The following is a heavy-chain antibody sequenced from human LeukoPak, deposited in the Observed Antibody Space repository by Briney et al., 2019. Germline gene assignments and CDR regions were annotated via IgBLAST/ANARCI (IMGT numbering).Heavy chain of an antibody. V-gene: IGHV3-23*01. CDR1: GFTFSSYG. D-gene: IGHD5-24*01. J-gene: IGHJ6*03. CDR2: ISGSGGST. CDR3: AKGAKMRYYYYYMDV. Sequence: PPGGSLRLSCAASGFTFSSYGMHWVRQAPGKGLEWVSAISGSGGSTYYADSVKGRFTISRDNSKNTLYLQMNSLRAEDTAVYYCAKGAKMRYYYYYMDVWGKGTTVTISS.